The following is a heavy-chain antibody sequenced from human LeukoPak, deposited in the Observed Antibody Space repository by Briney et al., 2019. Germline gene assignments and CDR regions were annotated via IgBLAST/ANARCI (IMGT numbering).Heavy chain of an antibody. V-gene: IGHV3-23*01. CDR1: GFPFSIHG. J-gene: IGHJ4*02. CDR2: ISGSGGSR. Sequence: PGGTLRLSCAGSGFPFSIHGMSWVRQAPGKGLEWVSGISGSGGSRFYTDSVKGRFTISRDNSKNTLYLQMNSLRAEDTAVYYCAKLREWELPDLFDYWGQGTLVTVSS. D-gene: IGHD1-26*01. CDR3: AKLREWELPDLFDY.